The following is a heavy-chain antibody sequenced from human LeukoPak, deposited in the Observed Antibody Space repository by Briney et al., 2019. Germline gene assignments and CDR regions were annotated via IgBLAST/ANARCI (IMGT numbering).Heavy chain of an antibody. J-gene: IGHJ6*02. CDR1: GYTFTGYY. CDR2: INPNSGGT. V-gene: IGHV1-2*06. CDR3: ARDSKWFINDYYYGMDV. D-gene: IGHD3-22*01. Sequence: ASVKVSCKASGYTFTGYYMHWVRQAPGQGLEWTGRINPNSGGTNYAQKLQGRVTMTTDTSTSTAYMELRSLRSDDTAVYYCARDSKWFINDYYYGMDVWGQGTTVTVSS.